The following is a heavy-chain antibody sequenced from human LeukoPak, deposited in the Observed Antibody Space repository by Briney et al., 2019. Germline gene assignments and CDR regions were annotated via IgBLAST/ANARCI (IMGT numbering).Heavy chain of an antibody. V-gene: IGHV4-61*02. CDR2: IYTSGST. J-gene: IGHJ5*02. CDR3: AREARPWGGWFDP. Sequence: PSETLSLTCTVSGGSISSGSYYRSWIRQPAGKGLEWIGRIYTSGSTNYNPSLKSRVTISVDTSKNQFSLKLSSVTAADTALYYCAREARPWGGWFDPWGQGTLVTVSS. D-gene: IGHD6-6*01. CDR1: GGSISSGSYY.